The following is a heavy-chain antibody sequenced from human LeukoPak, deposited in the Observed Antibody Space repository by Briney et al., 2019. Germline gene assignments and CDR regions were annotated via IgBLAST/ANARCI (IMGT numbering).Heavy chain of an antibody. CDR1: GGSFSGYY. Sequence: SETLSLTCAVYGGSFSGYYWSWIRQPPGKGLEWIGEINHSGSTNYNPSLKSRVTISVDTSKNQFSLKLSSVTAADTAVYYCARGTPAPESYYDSSGYPIYDYWGQGTLVTVSS. V-gene: IGHV4-34*01. J-gene: IGHJ4*02. CDR2: INHSGST. D-gene: IGHD3-22*01. CDR3: ARGTPAPESYYDSSGYPIYDY.